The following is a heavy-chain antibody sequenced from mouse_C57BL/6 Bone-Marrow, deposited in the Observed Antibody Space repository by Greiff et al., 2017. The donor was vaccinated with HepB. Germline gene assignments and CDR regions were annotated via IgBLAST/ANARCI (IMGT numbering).Heavy chain of an antibody. CDR2: IYPGSGST. V-gene: IGHV1-55*01. D-gene: IGHD1-1*01. CDR3: ANYGSSHYYAMDY. Sequence: QVQLQQPGAELVKPGASVKMSCKASGYTFTSYWITWVKQRPGQGLEWIGDIYPGSGSTNYNEKFKSKATLTVDTSSSTAYMQLSSLTSEDSAVYYCANYGSSHYYAMDYWGQGTSVTVSS. J-gene: IGHJ4*01. CDR1: GYTFTSYW.